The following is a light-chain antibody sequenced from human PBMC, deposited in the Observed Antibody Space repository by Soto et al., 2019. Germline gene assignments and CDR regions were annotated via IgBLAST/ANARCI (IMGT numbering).Light chain of an antibody. CDR3: QVWDSYIDRTWV. J-gene: IGLJ3*02. CDR2: DDT. V-gene: IGLV3-21*02. CDR1: NIGSKN. Sequence: SSELTQAPSVSVAPGQTARIPCSGDNIGSKNVHWYQQRPGQAPVLVVYDDTDRPSGIPERFSGSNSGNTATLTISRVEVGDEADYYCQVWDSYIDRTWVFGGGTKLTVL.